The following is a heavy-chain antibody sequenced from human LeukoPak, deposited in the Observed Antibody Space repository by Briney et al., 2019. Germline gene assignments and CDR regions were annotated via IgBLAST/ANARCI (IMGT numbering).Heavy chain of an antibody. D-gene: IGHD5-24*01. CDR3: ARDTGDGYRYPFDY. Sequence: PSETLSLTCTVSGGSISSYYWSWIRQPAGKGLESIGHISTSGSTNYNPSLKSRVTMSVDTSKNQFSLKLSSVTAADTAVYYCARDTGDGYRYPFDYWGQGTLVTVSS. J-gene: IGHJ4*02. V-gene: IGHV4-4*07. CDR1: GGSISSYY. CDR2: ISTSGST.